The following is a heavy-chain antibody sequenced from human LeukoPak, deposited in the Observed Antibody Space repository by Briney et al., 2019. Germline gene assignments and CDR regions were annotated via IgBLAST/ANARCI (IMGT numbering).Heavy chain of an antibody. V-gene: IGHV3-11*04. CDR3: ARESTYYYGSGSPSFDY. D-gene: IGHD3-10*01. CDR2: ISSSGSTI. Sequence: GGSLRLSCAASGFTFSDYYMSWIRQAPGKGLEWVSYISSSGSTIYYADSVRGRFTISRDNAKNSLYLQMNSLRAEDTAVYYCARESTYYYGSGSPSFDYWGQGTLVTVSS. J-gene: IGHJ4*02. CDR1: GFTFSDYY.